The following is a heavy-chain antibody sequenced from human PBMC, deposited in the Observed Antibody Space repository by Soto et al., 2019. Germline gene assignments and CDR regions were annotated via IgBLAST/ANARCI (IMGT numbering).Heavy chain of an antibody. CDR2: IIPKLGSA. V-gene: IGHV1-69*13. D-gene: IGHD2-21*01. Sequence: SVKVSCKASGGGNLRDYRTTWVRRAPGQGLEWMGGIIPKLGSANYAQNFQGRVTITADESTNTVYMELRSLRSDDTAVYYCARGGDGSNFGAVYWGQGTPVTVSS. CDR3: ARGGDGSNFGAVY. CDR1: GGGNLRDYR. J-gene: IGHJ4*02.